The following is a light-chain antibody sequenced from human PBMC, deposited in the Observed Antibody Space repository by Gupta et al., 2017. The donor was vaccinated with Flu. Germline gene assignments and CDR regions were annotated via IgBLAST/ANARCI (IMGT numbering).Light chain of an antibody. CDR1: VLTGAY. V-gene: IGLV3-25*03. CDR2: KDS. CDR3: QTADSDYNWI. Sequence: SVDVLTGAYVYWYQQRPGLAPALVMFKDSKRPSGIPDRFSGSTSATTATLAISGVQAGDEADYYCQTADSDYNWIFGGGTKLTV. J-gene: IGLJ3*02.